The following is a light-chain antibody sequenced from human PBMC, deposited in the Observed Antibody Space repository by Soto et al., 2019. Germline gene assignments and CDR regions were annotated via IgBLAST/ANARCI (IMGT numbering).Light chain of an antibody. CDR3: QQFNNWPVT. V-gene: IGKV1D-13*01. CDR1: QAISSA. Sequence: ANQLTQSPSSLSASVGDRVTITCRASQAISSALAWYQQKPGKPHKLLIYDASTLQSGVQSRFSGTASGTDFTLTIKSLQPEDFATYYCQQFNNWPVTFGPGTKVDIK. J-gene: IGKJ3*01. CDR2: DAS.